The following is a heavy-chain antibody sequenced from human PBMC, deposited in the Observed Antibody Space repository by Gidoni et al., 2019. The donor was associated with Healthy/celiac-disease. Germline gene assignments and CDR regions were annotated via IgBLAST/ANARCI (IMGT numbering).Heavy chain of an antibody. Sequence: TCGGYYWSWSRQHPGKGLEWIGYIYYSGSTYYNPSLQSRVTISVDTSKNQFSLKLCSVTAADPAVYYCSRVGGLYCGGWVWGQGTLVTLSS. CDR1: TCGGYY. CDR2: IYYSGST. D-gene: IGHD2-21*01. CDR3: SRVGGLYCGGWV. V-gene: IGHV4-31*02. J-gene: IGHJ4*02.